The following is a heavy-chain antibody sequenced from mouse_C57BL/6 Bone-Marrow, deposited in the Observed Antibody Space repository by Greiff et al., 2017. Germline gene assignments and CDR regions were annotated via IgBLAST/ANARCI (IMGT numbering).Heavy chain of an antibody. J-gene: IGHJ1*03. CDR2: ISSGGSYT. V-gene: IGHV5-6*01. CDR1: GFTFSSYG. Sequence: EVQRVESGGDLVKPGGSLKLSCAASGFTFSSYGMSWVRQTPDKRLAWVATISSGGSYTYYPDSVKGRFTISRDNAKNTLYLQMSSLKSEDTAMYYCARIYSWYFDVWGTGTTVTVSS. D-gene: IGHD1-1*01. CDR3: ARIYSWYFDV.